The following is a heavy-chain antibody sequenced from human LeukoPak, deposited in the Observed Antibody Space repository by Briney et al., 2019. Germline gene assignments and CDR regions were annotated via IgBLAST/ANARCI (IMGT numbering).Heavy chain of an antibody. J-gene: IGHJ6*03. CDR1: GGSISSYY. CDR3: ARQTTISYPYYYMDV. CDR2: IYTSGST. Sequence: SETLSLTCTVSGGSISSYYWSWIRQPAGKGLEWIGHIYTSGSTNYNPSLKSRVTMSVDTSKNQFSLKLSSVTAADTAVYYCARQTTISYPYYYMDVWGKGTTVTVSS. D-gene: IGHD3-3*01. V-gene: IGHV4-4*07.